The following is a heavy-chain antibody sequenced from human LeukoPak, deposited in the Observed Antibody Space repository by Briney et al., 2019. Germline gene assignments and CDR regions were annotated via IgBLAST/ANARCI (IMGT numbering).Heavy chain of an antibody. CDR3: AKGHSSSWYSNLRY. CDR1: GGTFSSYA. V-gene: IGHV1-69*13. CDR2: IIPIFGTA. Sequence: RASVKVSCKASGGTFSSYAISWVRQAPGQGLEWMGGIIPIFGTANYAQKFQGRVTITADESTSTAYMELSSLRSEDTAVYYCAKGHSSSWYSNLRYWGQGTLVTVSS. J-gene: IGHJ4*02. D-gene: IGHD6-13*01.